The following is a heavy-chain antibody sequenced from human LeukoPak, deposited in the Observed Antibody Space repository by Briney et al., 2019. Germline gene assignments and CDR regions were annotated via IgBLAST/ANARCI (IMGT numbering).Heavy chain of an antibody. CDR3: ARTAARRFDY. V-gene: IGHV1-46*01. Sequence: ASVKVSCKASGYTFPSYFMHWVRQAPGQGLEWMGIINPTGGSTTYAQKFQGRVTMTRDTSTSTVYMELSSLRSDDTAVYYCARTAARRFDYWGQGTLVAVSS. CDR1: GYTFPSYF. J-gene: IGHJ4*02. D-gene: IGHD6-6*01. CDR2: INPTGGST.